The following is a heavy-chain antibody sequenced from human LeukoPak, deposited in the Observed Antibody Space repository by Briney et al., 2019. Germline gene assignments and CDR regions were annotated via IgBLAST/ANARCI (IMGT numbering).Heavy chain of an antibody. CDR3: ATSGNYYLKY. CDR2: IKEDGSEK. CDR1: GFTFSSYW. Sequence: GGSLRLSCAASGFTFSSYWMSWVRQAPGKGLEWVANIKEDGSEKYYVDSVKGRFTISRDNAKNALSLQMNSLRDEDTAVYYCATSGNYYLKYWGQGTLVTVSS. D-gene: IGHD1-26*01. J-gene: IGHJ4*02. V-gene: IGHV3-7*01.